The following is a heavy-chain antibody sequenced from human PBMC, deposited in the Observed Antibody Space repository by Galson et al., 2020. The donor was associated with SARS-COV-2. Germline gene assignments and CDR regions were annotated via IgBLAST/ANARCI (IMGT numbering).Heavy chain of an antibody. CDR2: ISHSGGT. J-gene: IGHJ3*02. CDR1: GTSISSGSYS. Sequence: TLSLTCAVSGTSISSGSYSWNWIRQPPGKGLEWIGYISHSGGTYYNQSLKSRVTISGDRSKNQFSLRLSSVTAADTAVYYCARLHYGEYAPEAFDIWGPGTRVTVAS. V-gene: IGHV4-30-2*01. D-gene: IGHD4-17*01. CDR3: ARLHYGEYAPEAFDI.